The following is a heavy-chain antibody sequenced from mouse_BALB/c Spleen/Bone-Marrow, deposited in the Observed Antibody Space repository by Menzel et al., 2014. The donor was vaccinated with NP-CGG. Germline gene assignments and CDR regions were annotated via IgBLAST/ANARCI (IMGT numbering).Heavy chain of an antibody. V-gene: IGHV1-14*01. CDR1: GYTFTSYV. CDR3: ARPRHFGLPYYFDY. D-gene: IGHD3-2*01. J-gene: IGHJ2*01. Sequence: LVESGPELVKPGASVKMSCKASGYTFTSYVMHWVKQKPGQGLEWIGYINPYNDGTKYNEKFKGKATLTSDKSSSTAYMSLSSLTSEDSAVYYCARPRHFGLPYYFDYWGQGTTLTVSA. CDR2: INPYNDGT.